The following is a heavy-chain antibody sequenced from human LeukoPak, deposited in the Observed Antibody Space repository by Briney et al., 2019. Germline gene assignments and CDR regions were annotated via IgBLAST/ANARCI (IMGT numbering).Heavy chain of an antibody. CDR1: GGTFSSYA. J-gene: IGHJ4*02. CDR2: VIPIFGTA. Sequence: GSSVKVSCKASGGTFSSYAISWVRQAPGQGLEWMGGVIPIFGTANYAQKFQGRVTITTDESTSTAYMELSSLRSEDTAVYYCARVRKGYQLLAYFDYWGQGTLVTVSS. CDR3: ARVRKGYQLLAYFDY. D-gene: IGHD2-2*01. V-gene: IGHV1-69*05.